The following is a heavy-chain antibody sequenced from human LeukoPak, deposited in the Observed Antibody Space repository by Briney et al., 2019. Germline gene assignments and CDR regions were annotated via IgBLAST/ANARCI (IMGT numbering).Heavy chain of an antibody. CDR3: TTAAPYCSSTSCLDY. Sequence: GGSLRLSCAASGFTFSNASMSWVRQAPGKGLEWVGRIKSKADGGTTDYAAPVKGRFTISRDDSKNTLYLQMNSLKTEDTAVYYCTTAAPYCSSTSCLDYWGQGTLVTVSS. CDR1: GFTFSNAS. D-gene: IGHD2-2*01. J-gene: IGHJ4*02. CDR2: IKSKADGGTT. V-gene: IGHV3-15*01.